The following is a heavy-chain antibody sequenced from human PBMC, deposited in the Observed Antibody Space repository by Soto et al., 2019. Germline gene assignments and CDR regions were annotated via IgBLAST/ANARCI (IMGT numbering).Heavy chain of an antibody. Sequence: QVQLQQSGPGLVKPSQTLSLTCAISGDSVSSNSVAWNWIRQSPSRGLEWLGRTYYRSKWNNDYPASVKSRITITPDTSKNQFSLQLNSVTPEDTAVYYCARVSWALGYNNWGQGTLVTVSS. D-gene: IGHD5-12*01. CDR2: TYYRSKWNN. J-gene: IGHJ4*02. CDR1: GDSVSSNSVA. CDR3: ARVSWALGYNN. V-gene: IGHV6-1*01.